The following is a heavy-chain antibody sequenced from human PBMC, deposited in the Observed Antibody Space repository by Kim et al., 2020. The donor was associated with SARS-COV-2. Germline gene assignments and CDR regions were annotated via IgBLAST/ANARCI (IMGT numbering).Heavy chain of an antibody. CDR1: GFTFGDYA. Sequence: GGSLRLSCTASGFTFGDYAMSWVRQAPGKGLEWVGFIRSKAYGGTTEYAASVKGRFTISRDDSKSIAYLQMNSLKTEDTAVYYCTRGFGYSSGWTNYYYYYGMDVWGQGTSVTVSS. V-gene: IGHV3-49*04. CDR3: TRGFGYSSGWTNYYYYYGMDV. D-gene: IGHD6-19*01. CDR2: IRSKAYGGTT. J-gene: IGHJ6*02.